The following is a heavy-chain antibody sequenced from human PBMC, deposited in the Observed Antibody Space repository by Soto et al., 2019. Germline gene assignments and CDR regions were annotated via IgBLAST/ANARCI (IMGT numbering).Heavy chain of an antibody. CDR3: ASPKIAFYNWFDP. Sequence: ASVKVSCKASGYTFTSYDINWVRQATGQGLEWMGWMNPNSGNTGYAQKFQGRVTMTRNTSISTAYMELSSVTAADTAVYYCASPKIAFYNWFDPWGQGTLVTVSS. CDR2: MNPNSGNT. CDR1: GYTFTSYD. J-gene: IGHJ5*02. D-gene: IGHD3-3*02. V-gene: IGHV1-8*01.